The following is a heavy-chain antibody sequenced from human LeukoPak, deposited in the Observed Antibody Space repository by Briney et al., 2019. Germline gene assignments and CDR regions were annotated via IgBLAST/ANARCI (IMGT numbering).Heavy chain of an antibody. V-gene: IGHV5-51*01. Sequence: GESLQISSKGSGYRFTSYWIGWVRQMPGKGLEWMGIIYPGDSDTRYSPSFQGQVTISADKSISTAYLRWSSLKASDTAMYYCARHNGYNFDNWFDPWGQGTLVTVSS. CDR1: GYRFTSYW. D-gene: IGHD5-24*01. J-gene: IGHJ5*02. CDR3: ARHNGYNFDNWFDP. CDR2: IYPGDSDT.